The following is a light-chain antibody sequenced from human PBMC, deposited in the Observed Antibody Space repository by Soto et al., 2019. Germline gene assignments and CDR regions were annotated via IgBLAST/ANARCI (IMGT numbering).Light chain of an antibody. CDR2: GNS. J-gene: IGLJ3*02. Sequence: QSVLTQPPSVSGAPWHRVTISCTRSSSNIGAGYDVHWYQQLPGTAPKLLIYGNSNRPSGVPDRFSGSKSGTSASLAITGLQAEDDADYDSSLSGPGVFGGGTKVTVL. CDR3: SLSGPGV. V-gene: IGLV1-40*01. CDR1: SSNIGAGYD.